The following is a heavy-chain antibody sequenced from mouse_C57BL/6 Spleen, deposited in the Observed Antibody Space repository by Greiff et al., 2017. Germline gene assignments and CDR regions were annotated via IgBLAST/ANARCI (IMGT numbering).Heavy chain of an antibody. CDR1: GYTFTSYW. Sequence: QVQLQQPGAELVKPGASVTMSCKASGYTFTSYWITWVKQRPGQGLEWIGDIYPGSGSTKYNEKFKSKATLTVDTSSSTAYMQLSSLTSEDSAVYYCARRGWLPNYYAMDYWGQGTLVTVSS. CDR3: ARRGWLPNYYAMDY. D-gene: IGHD2-3*01. J-gene: IGHJ4*01. CDR2: IYPGSGST. V-gene: IGHV1-55*01.